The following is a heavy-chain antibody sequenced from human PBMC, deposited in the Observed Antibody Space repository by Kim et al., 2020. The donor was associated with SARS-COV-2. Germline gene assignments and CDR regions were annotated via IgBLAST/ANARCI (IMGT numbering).Heavy chain of an antibody. V-gene: IGHV4-39*01. J-gene: IGHJ4*02. Sequence: LKSRVTISVDTSKSQFSLRLSSVTAADTAVYYCARHSRIVVVPAAILDWGQGTLVTVSS. D-gene: IGHD2-2*01. CDR3: ARHSRIVVVPAAILD.